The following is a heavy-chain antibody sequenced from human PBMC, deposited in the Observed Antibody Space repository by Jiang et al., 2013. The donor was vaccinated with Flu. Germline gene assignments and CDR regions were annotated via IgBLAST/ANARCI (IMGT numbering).Heavy chain of an antibody. D-gene: IGHD2-15*01. CDR1: GYTFTSYY. J-gene: IGHJ2*01. CDR3: ARDFQRSRGSRWYFDL. CDR2: INPSGGST. Sequence: GAEVKKPGASMKVSCKASGYTFTSYYIHWVRQAPGQGLEWMGIINPSGGSTTYAQKFQGRVTMTRDTSTSTVYMELSSLGSEDTAVYYCARDFQRSRGSRWYFDLWGRGTLVTVSS. V-gene: IGHV1-46*01.